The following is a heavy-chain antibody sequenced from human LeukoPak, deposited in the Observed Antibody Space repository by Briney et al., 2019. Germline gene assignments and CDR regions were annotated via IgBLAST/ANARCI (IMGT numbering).Heavy chain of an antibody. CDR3: VRDPTRAECSDGSCYLDY. Sequence: GGSLRLSCVASGFTFRNYWMSWVRQAPGKGLDWVANINQDGTEKYYAYSVRGRFTISRDNAKNSVHLQMNSLRAEDTAVYYCVRDPTRAECSDGSCYLDYWGQGTLVSVSS. J-gene: IGHJ4*02. D-gene: IGHD2-15*01. CDR2: INQDGTEK. V-gene: IGHV3-7*03. CDR1: GFTFRNYW.